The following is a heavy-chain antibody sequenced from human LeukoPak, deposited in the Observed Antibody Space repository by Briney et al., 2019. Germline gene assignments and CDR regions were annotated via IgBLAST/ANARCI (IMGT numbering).Heavy chain of an antibody. Sequence: QAGGSLRLSCAASGFTFSSYWMSWVRQAPGKGLEWVANIKQDGSEKYYVDSVKGRFTISRDNAKNSLYLQMNSLRAEGTAVYYCARGGRYDILTGYYKWWGQGTLVTVSS. CDR2: IKQDGSEK. D-gene: IGHD3-9*01. CDR1: GFTFSSYW. J-gene: IGHJ4*02. V-gene: IGHV3-7*03. CDR3: ARGGRYDILTGYYKW.